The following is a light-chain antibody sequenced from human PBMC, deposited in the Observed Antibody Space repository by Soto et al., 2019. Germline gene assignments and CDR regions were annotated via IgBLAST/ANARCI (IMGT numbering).Light chain of an antibody. CDR1: QSVSSSY. CDR3: QQRSNWPLT. CDR2: GAS. J-gene: IGKJ3*01. V-gene: IGKV3D-20*02. Sequence: IVLTQSVGTLSLSAGERATLSCRASQSVSSSYLAWYQQKPGQAPRLLIYGASSRATGIPDRFSGSGSGTDFTLTISSLEPEDFAVYYCQQRSNWPLTFGPGTKVDI.